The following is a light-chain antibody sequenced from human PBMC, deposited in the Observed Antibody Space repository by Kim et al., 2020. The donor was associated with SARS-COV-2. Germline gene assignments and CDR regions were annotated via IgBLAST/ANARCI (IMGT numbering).Light chain of an antibody. CDR1: SGAIASFY. J-gene: IGLJ3*02. CDR3: QSFDSSNLWV. Sequence: KTVTISCTRSSGAIASFYVQWYQQRPGSAPTTVIYGANQRPSGVPDRFSGSIAQSSGSASLTISGLRTEDEADYYCQSFDSSNLWVFGGGTKLTVL. V-gene: IGLV6-57*03. CDR2: GAN.